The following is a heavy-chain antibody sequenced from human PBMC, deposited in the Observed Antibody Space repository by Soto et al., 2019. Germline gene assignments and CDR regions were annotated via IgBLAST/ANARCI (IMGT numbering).Heavy chain of an antibody. Sequence: PSETLSLTCTVSGGSISSYYWSWIRQPPGKGLEWIGYIYYSGSTNYNPSLKSRVTISVDTSKNQFSLKLSSVTAADTAVYYCASHHDYGAPYYSDYWGQGTLVTVSS. J-gene: IGHJ4*02. CDR1: GGSISSYY. V-gene: IGHV4-59*01. CDR3: ASHHDYGAPYYSDY. CDR2: IYYSGST. D-gene: IGHD4-17*01.